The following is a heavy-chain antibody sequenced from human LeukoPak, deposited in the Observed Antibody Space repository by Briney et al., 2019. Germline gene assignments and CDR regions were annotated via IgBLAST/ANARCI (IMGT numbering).Heavy chain of an antibody. V-gene: IGHV4-59*08. J-gene: IGHJ6*03. Sequence: PSETLSLTCSVSGGSMSNNYWGWIRQSPGKGLEWIGYTSYTGSTSYNPSLKSRVDIFLETPRNQFSLEVTSVIAADTAIYYCARLQSANHDNGYYTGGFYYMDVWGKGTTVTVSS. CDR2: TSYTGST. CDR1: GGSMSNNY. CDR3: ARLQSANHDNGYYTGGFYYMDV. D-gene: IGHD4-17*01.